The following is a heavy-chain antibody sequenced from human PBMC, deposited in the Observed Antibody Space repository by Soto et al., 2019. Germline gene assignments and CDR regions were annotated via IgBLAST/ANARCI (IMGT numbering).Heavy chain of an antibody. D-gene: IGHD1-20*01. Sequence: GXSVEVSCKASGGTFSSYAISWVRQAPGQGLEWMGGIIPIFGTANYAQKFQGRVTITADESTSTAYMELSSLRSEDTAVYYCARITFHYALSGMDVWGQGTTVTVSS. CDR3: ARITFHYALSGMDV. V-gene: IGHV1-69*13. CDR1: GGTFSSYA. J-gene: IGHJ6*02. CDR2: IIPIFGTA.